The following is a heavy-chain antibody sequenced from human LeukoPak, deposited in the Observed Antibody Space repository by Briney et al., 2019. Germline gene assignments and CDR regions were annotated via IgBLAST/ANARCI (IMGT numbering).Heavy chain of an antibody. CDR3: AKDTIFGVVITFDY. D-gene: IGHD3-3*01. CDR2: IGISSNKI. Sequence: GGSLRLSCAASGFTLRSYTMNWVRQAPGKGLEWVSSIGISSNKIYYADSVKGRFIISRDNSKNTLYLQMNSLRAEDTAVYYCAKDTIFGVVITFDYWGQGTLVTVSS. J-gene: IGHJ4*02. CDR1: GFTLRSYT. V-gene: IGHV3-21*04.